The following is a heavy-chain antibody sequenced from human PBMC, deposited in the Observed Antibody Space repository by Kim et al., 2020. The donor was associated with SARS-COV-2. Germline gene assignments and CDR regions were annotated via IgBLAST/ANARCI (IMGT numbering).Heavy chain of an antibody. J-gene: IGHJ4*02. Sequence: SETLSLTCTVSGGSISSGGYYWSWIRQHPGKGLEWIGYIYYSGSTYYNPSLKSRVTISVDTSKNQFSLKLSSVTAADTAVYYCARAPRVYSSSWYPQTGTTCFVDYWGQGTLVTVSS. CDR3: ARAPRVYSSSWYPQTGTTCFVDY. D-gene: IGHD6-13*01. V-gene: IGHV4-31*03. CDR2: IYYSGST. CDR1: GGSISSGGYY.